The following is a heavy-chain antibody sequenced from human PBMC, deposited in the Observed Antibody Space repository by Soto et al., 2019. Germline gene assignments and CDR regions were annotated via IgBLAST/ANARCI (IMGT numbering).Heavy chain of an antibody. D-gene: IGHD2-15*01. Sequence: SETLSLTCTVSGGSISSSSYYWGWIRQPPGKGLEWIGSIYYSGSTYYNPSLKSRVTISVDTSKNQFSLKLSSVTAADTAVYYCARGFRVVVAATTPYGMDVWGQGTTVTVYS. V-gene: IGHV4-39*07. CDR2: IYYSGST. CDR3: ARGFRVVVAATTPYGMDV. CDR1: GGSISSSSYY. J-gene: IGHJ6*02.